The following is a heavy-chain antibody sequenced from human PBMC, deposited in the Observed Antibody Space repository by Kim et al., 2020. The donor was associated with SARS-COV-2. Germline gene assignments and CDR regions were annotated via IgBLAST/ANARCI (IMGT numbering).Heavy chain of an antibody. V-gene: IGHV3-21*01. CDR3: ARGIGGSGWYAYGMDV. Sequence: SVKGRFTISRDNAKNSLYLQMNSLRAEDTAVYYCARGIGGSGWYAYGMDVWGQGTTVTVSS. J-gene: IGHJ6*02. D-gene: IGHD6-19*01.